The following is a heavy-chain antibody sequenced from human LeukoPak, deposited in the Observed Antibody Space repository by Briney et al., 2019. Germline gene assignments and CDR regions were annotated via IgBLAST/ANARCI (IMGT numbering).Heavy chain of an antibody. Sequence: PGGSLRLSCAASGFTFSDHYMDWVRQAPGKGLEWVGRTRNKANSYTTEYAASVKGRFTTSRDDSKNSLYLQMNSLKTEDTAVYYCARGAVTTPYYYYYGMDVWGQGTTVTVSS. D-gene: IGHD4-17*01. CDR3: ARGAVTTPYYYYYGMDV. CDR1: GFTFSDHY. V-gene: IGHV3-72*01. CDR2: TRNKANSYTT. J-gene: IGHJ6*02.